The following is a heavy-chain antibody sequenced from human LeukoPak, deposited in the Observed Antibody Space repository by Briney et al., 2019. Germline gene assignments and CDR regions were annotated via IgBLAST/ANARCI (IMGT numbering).Heavy chain of an antibody. CDR2: ISSSSSTI. Sequence: PGGSLRLSCAASGFTFSSYSMNWVRQAPGKGLEWVSYISSSSSTIYYADSVKGRFTISRDNAKNSLYLQMNSLRAEDTAVYYCARDTEPAGAGYYDRSGYWGQGTLVTVSS. D-gene: IGHD3-9*01. CDR3: ARDTEPAGAGYYDRSGY. CDR1: GFTFSSYS. J-gene: IGHJ4*02. V-gene: IGHV3-48*01.